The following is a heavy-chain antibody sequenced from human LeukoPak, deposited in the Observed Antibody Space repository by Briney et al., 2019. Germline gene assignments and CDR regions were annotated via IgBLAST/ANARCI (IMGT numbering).Heavy chain of an antibody. CDR2: ISSSSTI. CDR1: GFTFSSYG. D-gene: IGHD3-10*01. J-gene: IGHJ6*03. CDR3: ARDPTNYYGSGSYNYYMDV. V-gene: IGHV3-48*04. Sequence: GGSLRLSCAASGFTFSSYGMTWVRQAPGKGLEWVSYISSSSTIYYADSVKGRFTISRDNAKNSLYLQMNSLRAEDTAVYYCARDPTNYYGSGSYNYYMDVWGKGTTVTISS.